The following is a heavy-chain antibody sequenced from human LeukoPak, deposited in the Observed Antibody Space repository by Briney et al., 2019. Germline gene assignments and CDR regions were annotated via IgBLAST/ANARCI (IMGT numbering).Heavy chain of an antibody. V-gene: IGHV4-30-4*01. CDR2: IYDSGST. D-gene: IGHD2-15*01. CDR1: GGSISSGDYY. CDR3: ARDCSGGSCYGAFDI. J-gene: IGHJ3*02. Sequence: SETLSLTCTVSGGSISSGDYYWSWIRQPPGKGLEWIGYIYDSGSTYYNPSLKSRITISVDTSENRFSLKLSSVTATDTAVYYCARDCSGGSCYGAFDIWGQGTMVTVSS.